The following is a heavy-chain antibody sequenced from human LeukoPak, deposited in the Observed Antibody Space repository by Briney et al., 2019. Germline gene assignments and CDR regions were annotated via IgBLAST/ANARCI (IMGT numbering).Heavy chain of an antibody. J-gene: IGHJ4*02. CDR3: AKDPKGIAVAGTRFDY. V-gene: IGHV3-23*01. D-gene: IGHD6-19*01. CDR1: GFTFSSYA. Sequence: PGGSLRLSCAASGFTFSSYAMSWVRQAPGKGLEWVSAISGSGGSTYYADSVKGRFTISRDNSKNTLYLQMNSLRAEDTAVYYCAKDPKGIAVAGTRFDYWGQGTLVTVSS. CDR2: ISGSGGST.